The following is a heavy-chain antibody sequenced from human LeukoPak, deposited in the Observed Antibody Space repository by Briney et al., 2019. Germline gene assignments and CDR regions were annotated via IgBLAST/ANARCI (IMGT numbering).Heavy chain of an antibody. J-gene: IGHJ6*02. Sequence: SRTLSLTCTVSGGSISSGGYYWSWIRQHPGKGLEWIGYIYYSGSTYYNPSLKSRVTISVDTSKNQFSLKLSSVTAADTAVYYCARDGPDYYYYGMDVWGQGTTVTVSS. CDR1: GGSISSGGYY. D-gene: IGHD3/OR15-3a*01. V-gene: IGHV4-31*03. CDR2: IYYSGST. CDR3: ARDGPDYYYYGMDV.